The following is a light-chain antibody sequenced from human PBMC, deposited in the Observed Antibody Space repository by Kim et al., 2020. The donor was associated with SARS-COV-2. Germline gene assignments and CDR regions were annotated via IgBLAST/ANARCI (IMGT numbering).Light chain of an antibody. CDR3: AVWDDTLSGVA. V-gene: IGLV1-44*01. CDR1: TSNIGSNT. J-gene: IGLJ2*01. Sequence: GQNIIISCSGRTSNIGSNTVNWYQQLPGTAPQLLIYSNDQRPSGVPDRFSASKSGNSASLAITGLQSDDEADYFCAVWDDTLSGVAFGGGTQLTFL. CDR2: SND.